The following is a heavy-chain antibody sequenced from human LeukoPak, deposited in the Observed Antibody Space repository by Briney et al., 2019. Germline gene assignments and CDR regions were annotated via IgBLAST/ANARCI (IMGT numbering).Heavy chain of an antibody. CDR2: FDPEDGET. CDR1: GYTLTELS. D-gene: IGHD2-21*01. J-gene: IGHJ4*02. CDR3: ATTFFYRYCGGDCRGRFDY. V-gene: IGHV1-24*01. Sequence: ASVKVSCKVSGYTLTELSMHWVRQAPGKGLEWMGGFDPEDGETIYAQKFQGRVTMTEDTSTDTAYMELSSLRSEDTAVYYCATTFFYRYCGGDCRGRFDYWGQGTLVTVSS.